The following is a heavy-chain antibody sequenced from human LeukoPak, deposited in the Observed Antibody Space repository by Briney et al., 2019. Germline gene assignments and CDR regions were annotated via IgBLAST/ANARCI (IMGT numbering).Heavy chain of an antibody. CDR2: IYYTGSPT. J-gene: IGHJ6*02. CDR3: ARRLPYSGSYYYYYYGMDV. CDR1: GGSITSSTHY. V-gene: IGHV4-39*07. D-gene: IGHD1-26*01. Sequence: SETLSLTCTVSGGSITSSTHYWGWIRQPPGKGLEWIGTIYYTGSPTFYNPSLKSRLTISVDTSKNQFSLKLSSVTAADTAVYYCARRLPYSGSYYYYYYGMDVWGQGTTVTVSS.